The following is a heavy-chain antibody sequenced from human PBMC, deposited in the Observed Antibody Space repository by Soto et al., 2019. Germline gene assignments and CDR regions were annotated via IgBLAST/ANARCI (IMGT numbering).Heavy chain of an antibody. CDR1: GYTFTGYY. CDR3: ARARFPLRGGRYYDSSGYYVVY. CDR2: INPNSGGT. Sequence: ASVKVSCKASGYTFTGYYMHWVRQAPGQGLEWMGWINPNSGGTNYAQKFQGWVTMTRDTSISTAYMELSRLRSDDTAVYYCARARFPLRGGRYYDSSGYYVVYWGQG. V-gene: IGHV1-2*04. J-gene: IGHJ4*02. D-gene: IGHD3-22*01.